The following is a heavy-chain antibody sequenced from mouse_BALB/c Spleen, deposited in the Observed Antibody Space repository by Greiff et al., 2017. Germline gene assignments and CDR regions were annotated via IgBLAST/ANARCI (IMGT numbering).Heavy chain of an antibody. D-gene: IGHD2-4*01. J-gene: IGHJ4*01. CDR1: GYTFTNYW. Sequence: VQLQQSGAELVRPGTSVKISCKASGYTFTNYWLGWVKQRPGHGLEWIGDIYPGGGYTNYNEKFKGKATLTADTSSSTAYMQLSSLTSEDSAVYFCARWDYAYYYAMDYWGQGTSVTVSS. CDR2: IYPGGGYT. CDR3: ARWDYAYYYAMDY. V-gene: IGHV1-63*02.